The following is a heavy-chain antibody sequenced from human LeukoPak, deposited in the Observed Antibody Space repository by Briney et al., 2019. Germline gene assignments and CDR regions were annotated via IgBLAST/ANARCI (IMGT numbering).Heavy chain of an antibody. D-gene: IGHD3-22*01. J-gene: IGHJ3*02. Sequence: SETLSLTCAVYGGSFSGYYWSWIRQPPGKGLEWIGEINHSGSTNYNPSLKSRVTISVGTSKNQFSLKLSSVTAADTAVYYCARVPYYYDSSGYDAFDIWGQGTMVTVSS. CDR3: ARVPYYYDSSGYDAFDI. CDR1: GGSFSGYY. CDR2: INHSGST. V-gene: IGHV4-34*01.